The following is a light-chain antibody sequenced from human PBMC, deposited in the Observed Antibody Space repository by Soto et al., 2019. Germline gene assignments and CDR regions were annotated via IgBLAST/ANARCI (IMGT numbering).Light chain of an antibody. Sequence: DIQMTQSPSTLSASVGDRVTVTCRASQSISNWLAWYRQKPGKAPKLLIYKASSLESGVPSRFSGSGSGTEFTLSISSLQADDFATYYCQQYDSFPRTFGQGTKVEIK. J-gene: IGKJ1*01. V-gene: IGKV1-5*03. CDR1: QSISNW. CDR3: QQYDSFPRT. CDR2: KAS.